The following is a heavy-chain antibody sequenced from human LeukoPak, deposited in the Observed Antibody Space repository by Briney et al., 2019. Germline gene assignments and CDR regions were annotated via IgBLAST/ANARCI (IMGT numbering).Heavy chain of an antibody. V-gene: IGHV4-4*07. J-gene: IGHJ4*02. CDR3: ARGISSSPEFDH. D-gene: IGHD6-6*01. CDR1: GGSISSYY. Sequence: SETLSLTCTVSGGSISSYYWSWIRQPAGKGLEWIGRIYTSGSTNYNPSLKSRVTMSVDTSKNQFSLRLSSVTAADTAVYYCARGISSSPEFDHWGQGTLVTVSS. CDR2: IYTSGST.